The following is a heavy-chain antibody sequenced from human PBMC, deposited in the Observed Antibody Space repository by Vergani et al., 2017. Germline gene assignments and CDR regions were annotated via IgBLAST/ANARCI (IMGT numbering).Heavy chain of an antibody. V-gene: IGHV3-30*18. CDR1: GFTFSSYG. J-gene: IGHJ3*02. D-gene: IGHD6-13*01. Sequence: QVQLVESGGGVVQPGRSLRLSCAASGFTFSSYGMHWVRQAPGKGLEWVAVISYDGSNKYYADSVKGRFTIYRDNSKNTLYLQMNSLRAEDTAVYYCAKNWGSSWYPDAFDIWGQGTMVTVSS. CDR2: ISYDGSNK. CDR3: AKNWGSSWYPDAFDI.